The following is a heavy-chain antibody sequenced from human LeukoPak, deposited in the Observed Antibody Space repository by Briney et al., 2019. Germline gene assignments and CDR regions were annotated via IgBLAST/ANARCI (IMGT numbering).Heavy chain of an antibody. Sequence: ASVKVSCKASGYTFTSYGISWVRQAPGQGLEWMGWISAYNGNTNYAQKLQGRVTMTTDTSTSTAYMELRSLRSDDAAVYYCARVQYQLLRATYYFDYWGQGTLVTVSS. V-gene: IGHV1-18*01. CDR3: ARVQYQLLRATYYFDY. J-gene: IGHJ4*02. CDR2: ISAYNGNT. CDR1: GYTFTSYG. D-gene: IGHD2-2*01.